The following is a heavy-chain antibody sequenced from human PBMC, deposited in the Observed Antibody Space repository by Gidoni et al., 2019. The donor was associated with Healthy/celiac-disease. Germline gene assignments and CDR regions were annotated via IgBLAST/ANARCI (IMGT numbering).Heavy chain of an antibody. V-gene: IGHV1-2*02. CDR1: GYTFTGCY. Sequence: QVQLVQSGAEVKKPGASVKVSCKASGYTFTGCYMHWVRQAPGQGLEWMGWINPNSGGTNDAQKFQGRVTMTRDTSISTADMELSRLRSDDTAVHYCASTRPPIAAAGTGVLNWFDPWGQGTLVTVSS. D-gene: IGHD6-13*01. J-gene: IGHJ5*02. CDR2: INPNSGGT. CDR3: ASTRPPIAAAGTGVLNWFDP.